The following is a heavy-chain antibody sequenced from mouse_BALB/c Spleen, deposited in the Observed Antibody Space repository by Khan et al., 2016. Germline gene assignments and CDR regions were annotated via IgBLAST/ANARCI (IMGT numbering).Heavy chain of an antibody. CDR2: ISYSGST. V-gene: IGHV3-2*02. J-gene: IGHJ4*01. Sequence: EVQLQESGPGLVKPSQSLSLTCTVTGYSITSDYAWNWIRQFPGNKLEWMGYISYSGSTSDNPSLKSRISITRDTSKNQFFLQLNSVTTEDTATYYCARWGYGYAMDYWGQGTSVTVSS. CDR1: GYSITSDYA. D-gene: IGHD2-14*01. CDR3: ARWGYGYAMDY.